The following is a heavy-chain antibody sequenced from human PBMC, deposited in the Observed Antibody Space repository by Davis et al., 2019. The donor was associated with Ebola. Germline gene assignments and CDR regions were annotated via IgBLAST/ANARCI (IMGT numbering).Heavy chain of an antibody. J-gene: IGHJ4*02. D-gene: IGHD4-11*01. CDR1: GGSISSGGYS. CDR3: ARASTVTPFDY. Sequence: LRLSCAVSGGSISSGGYSWSWIRQPPGKGLEWIGYIYHSGSTYYNPSLKSRVTISVDTSKNQFSLKLSSVTAADTAVYYCARASTVTPFDYWGQGTLVTVSS. V-gene: IGHV4-30-2*01. CDR2: IYHSGST.